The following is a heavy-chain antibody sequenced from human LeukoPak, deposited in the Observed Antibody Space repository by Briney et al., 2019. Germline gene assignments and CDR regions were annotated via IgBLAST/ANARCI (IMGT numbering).Heavy chain of an antibody. CDR3: ARKAHYYDSSGYYFDY. J-gene: IGHJ4*02. CDR2: IYYSGST. D-gene: IGHD3-22*01. CDR1: GGSISHYY. V-gene: IGHV4-59*01. Sequence: SETLSLTCTVSGGSISHYYWSWVRQPPGKGLELIGYIYYSGSTDYNPSLKSRVTISVDTSKNQFSLRLSSVTAADTAVYYCARKAHYYDSSGYYFDYWGQGTLVTVSS.